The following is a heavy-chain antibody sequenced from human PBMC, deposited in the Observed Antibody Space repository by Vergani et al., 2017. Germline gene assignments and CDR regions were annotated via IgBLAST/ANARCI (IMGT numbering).Heavy chain of an antibody. D-gene: IGHD2-2*01. CDR1: GFTFSSYS. CDR3: ARYQSRLSETYGMDV. Sequence: DVQLLQSGGDLVQPGGSLKLSCAASGFTFSSYSMNWVRQAPGKGLEWVSYISSSSSTIYYADSVKGRFTISRDNAKNSLYLQMNSLRAEDTAVYYCARYQSRLSETYGMDVWGQGTTVTVSS. V-gene: IGHV3-48*01. CDR2: ISSSSSTI. J-gene: IGHJ6*02.